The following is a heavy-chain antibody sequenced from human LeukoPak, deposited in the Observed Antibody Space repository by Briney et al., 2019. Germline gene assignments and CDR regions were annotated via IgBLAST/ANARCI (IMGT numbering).Heavy chain of an antibody. V-gene: IGHV1-2*06. J-gene: IGHJ5*02. CDR1: GYTFTSYY. Sequence: ASVTVSCKASGYTFTSYYIHWVRQAPGQGLQWMGRINPNTGGTNYAQKFQGRVAMTRDTSISTAYMDLSRLRSDDTAVYYCARGDWFDPWGQGTLVTVSS. CDR2: INPNTGGT. CDR3: ARGDWFDP.